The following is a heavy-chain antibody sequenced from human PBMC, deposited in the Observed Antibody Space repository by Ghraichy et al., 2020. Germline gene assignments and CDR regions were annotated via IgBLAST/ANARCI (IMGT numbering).Heavy chain of an antibody. CDR1: GGSISSSSYY. J-gene: IGHJ5*02. CDR2: IYYSGST. D-gene: IGHD2-15*01. CDR3: ARQGWQNWFDP. V-gene: IGHV4-39*01. Sequence: SETLSLTCTVSGGSISSSSYYWGWIRQPPGKGLEWIGNIYYSGSTYYNPSLKSRVTISVDTSKNQFSLKLSSVTTADTVVYYCARQGWQNWFDPWGQGTLVTVSS.